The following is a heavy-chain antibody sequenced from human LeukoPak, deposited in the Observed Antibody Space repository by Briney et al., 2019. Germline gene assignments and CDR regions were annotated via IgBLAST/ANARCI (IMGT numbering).Heavy chain of an antibody. V-gene: IGHV3-66*02. CDR3: ARGGDYGIDY. D-gene: IGHD4-17*01. J-gene: IGHJ4*02. Sequence: GGSLRLSCADSGFTVSSNYMNWVRQAPGKGLEWVSVIYSGGSTYYSDSVKGRSTISRDNSKNTLYLQMNSLRAEDTAVYYCARGGDYGIDYWGQGTLVTVSS. CDR1: GFTVSSNY. CDR2: IYSGGST.